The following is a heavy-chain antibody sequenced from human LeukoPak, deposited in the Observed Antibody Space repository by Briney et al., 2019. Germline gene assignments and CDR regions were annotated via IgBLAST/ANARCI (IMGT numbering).Heavy chain of an antibody. CDR3: ARPVDVVGVVATIFDY. D-gene: IGHD5-12*01. CDR2: INPSGGST. J-gene: IGHJ4*02. Sequence: ASVRVSCKASGYTFTSYYMHWVRQAPGQGLEWMGIINPSGGSTSYAQKFQGRVTMTRDTSTSTVHMELSSLRSEDTAVYYCARPVDVVGVVATIFDYWGQGTLVTVSS. V-gene: IGHV1-46*01. CDR1: GYTFTSYY.